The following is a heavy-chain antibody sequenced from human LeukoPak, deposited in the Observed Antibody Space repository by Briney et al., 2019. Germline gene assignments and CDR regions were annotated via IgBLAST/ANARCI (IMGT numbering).Heavy chain of an antibody. CDR3: TTLGYHLDS. J-gene: IGHJ4*02. V-gene: IGHV3-48*03. Sequence: PGGSLRLSCAASGFDFGAHEMNWVRQAPGKGLEWVAYFAGSDTTKYYADSVRGRFTISRDNAKKSLYLQMNSLRAEDTALYYCTTLGYHLDSWGQGTLVTVSS. CDR2: FAGSDTTK. CDR1: GFDFGAHE. D-gene: IGHD3-22*01.